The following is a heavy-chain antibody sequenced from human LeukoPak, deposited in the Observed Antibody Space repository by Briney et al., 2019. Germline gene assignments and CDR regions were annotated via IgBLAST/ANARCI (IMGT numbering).Heavy chain of an antibody. D-gene: IGHD3-22*01. Sequence: GGSLRLSCAASGFTVRSNYMSWVRQAPGKGLEWVSVIYSGGSTYYADSVKGRFTISRDNSKNTLYLQMNSLRAEDTAVYYCAREARGYYDSSGSIDYWGQGTLVTVSS. V-gene: IGHV3-66*02. CDR1: GFTVRSNY. J-gene: IGHJ4*02. CDR3: AREARGYYDSSGSIDY. CDR2: IYSGGST.